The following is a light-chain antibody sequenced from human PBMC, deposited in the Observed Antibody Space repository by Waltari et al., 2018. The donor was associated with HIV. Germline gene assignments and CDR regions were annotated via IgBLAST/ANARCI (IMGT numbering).Light chain of an antibody. CDR1: QHGSSSS. CDR2: GAS. V-gene: IGKV3-20*01. Sequence: IVLTQSPGTLSLSPGERATLSCRASQHGSSSSLAWVQQQAGQSPRVLIYGASSRATGNPDRFSGSGSETYFTLTISRLEPEDFAMYYCQHFGSSPRLTFGGGTKVEIK. CDR3: QHFGSSPRLT. J-gene: IGKJ4*01.